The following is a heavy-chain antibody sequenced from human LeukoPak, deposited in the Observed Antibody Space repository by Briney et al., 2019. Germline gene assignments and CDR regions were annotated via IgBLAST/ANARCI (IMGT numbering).Heavy chain of an antibody. D-gene: IGHD6-6*01. CDR3: ARGLKYSSSSRPYYYYYYYMDV. V-gene: IGHV4-39*01. CDR1: GGSISSSSCY. Sequence: PSETLSLTCTVSGGSISSSSCYWGWIRQPPGKGLEWIGSIYYSGSTYYNPSLKSRVTISVDTSKNQFSLKLSSVTAADTAVYYCARGLKYSSSSRPYYYYYYYMDVWGKGTTVTVSS. CDR2: IYYSGST. J-gene: IGHJ6*03.